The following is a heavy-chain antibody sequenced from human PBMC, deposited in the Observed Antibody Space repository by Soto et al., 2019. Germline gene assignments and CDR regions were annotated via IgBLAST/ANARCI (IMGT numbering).Heavy chain of an antibody. Sequence: GGSLRLSCVASGFTLSSYAMSWVRQAPGKGLEWVSDINSDGGTDYADSVKGRFTISRDNSKNTLYLLMNSLRAEDTAIYYCAKGQDNSRYLGFDYWGQGTMVTVPS. CDR1: GFTLSSYA. V-gene: IGHV3-23*01. CDR2: INSDGGT. CDR3: AKGQDNSRYLGFDY. D-gene: IGHD6-13*01. J-gene: IGHJ4*02.